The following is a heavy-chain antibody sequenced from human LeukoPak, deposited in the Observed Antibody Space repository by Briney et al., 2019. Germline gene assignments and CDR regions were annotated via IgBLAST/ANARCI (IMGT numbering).Heavy chain of an antibody. CDR3: ARARAVAGNRAYDWFDP. D-gene: IGHD6-19*01. J-gene: IGHJ5*02. V-gene: IGHV1-8*01. Sequence: ASVKVSCKASGYTFTSYAVNWVRQAPGQGLEWMGWMNPDSGDITYAQKFHGRLTLTRNTSVDTAYMELSGLTSGDTAFYYCARARAVAGNRAYDWFDPWGHGTLVTVSS. CDR1: GYTFTSYA. CDR2: MNPDSGDI.